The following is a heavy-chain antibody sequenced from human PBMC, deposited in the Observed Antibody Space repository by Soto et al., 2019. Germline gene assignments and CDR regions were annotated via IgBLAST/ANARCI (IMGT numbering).Heavy chain of an antibody. CDR1: GYTFTGYY. CDR2: INPNSGGT. V-gene: IGHV1-2*04. CDR3: ARALAPSGFDY. D-gene: IGHD3-10*01. Sequence: ASVKVSCKASGYTFTGYYMHWVRQAPGQGLEWMGWINPNSGGTNYAQKFQGWVTMTRDTSISTAYMELSKLRSDDTAVYYCARALAPSGFDYWGQGTLVTVSS. J-gene: IGHJ4*02.